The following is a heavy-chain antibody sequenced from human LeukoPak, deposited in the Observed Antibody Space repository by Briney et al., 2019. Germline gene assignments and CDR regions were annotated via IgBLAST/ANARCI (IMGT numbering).Heavy chain of an antibody. V-gene: IGHV1-2*02. J-gene: IGHJ6*03. CDR1: GYTFTGYY. Sequence: ASVKVSCKASGYTFTGYYMHWVRQAPGHGLEWMGWINPNSGGTYYAQKFQGRVTMTRDTSISTAYMELSRLRSDDTAVYYCARGWSGSYYSHYYYYMDVWGKGTTVTVSS. D-gene: IGHD1-26*01. CDR3: ARGWSGSYYSHYYYYMDV. CDR2: INPNSGGT.